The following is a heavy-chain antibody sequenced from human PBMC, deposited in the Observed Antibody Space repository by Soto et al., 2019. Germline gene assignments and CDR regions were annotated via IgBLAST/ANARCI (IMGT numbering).Heavy chain of an antibody. CDR3: ASGQGGTNN. Sequence: QVHVQQWGAGLLKPSETLSLTCAVSGESYNPYFWSWVRQPPGKGLEWIAEINHSGGTYYNPSLKSRLTISLDTSKNQFSLTLNSGTAAETAMYYCASGQGGTNNWGQATLVTVSS. J-gene: IGHJ4*02. D-gene: IGHD3-16*01. V-gene: IGHV4-34*02. CDR1: GESYNPYF. CDR2: INHSGGT.